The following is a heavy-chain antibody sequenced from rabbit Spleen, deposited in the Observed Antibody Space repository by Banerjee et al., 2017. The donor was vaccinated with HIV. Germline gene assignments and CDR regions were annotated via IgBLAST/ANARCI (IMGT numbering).Heavy chain of an antibody. D-gene: IGHD8-1*01. CDR2: IAGSSSGFT. Sequence: QSLEESGGGLVQPEGSLALTCKASGFSFSSSDYICWVRQAPGKGLEWISCIAGSSSGFTYSATWAKGRFTISKTSSTTVTLQMTSLTAADTATYFCARDTGSSFSSYGMDLWAKAPWSPS. V-gene: IGHV1S40*01. J-gene: IGHJ6*01. CDR1: GFSFSSSDY. CDR3: ARDTGSSFSSYGMDL.